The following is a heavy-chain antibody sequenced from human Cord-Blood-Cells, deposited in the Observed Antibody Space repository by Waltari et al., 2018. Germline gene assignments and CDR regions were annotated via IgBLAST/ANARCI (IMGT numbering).Heavy chain of an antibody. CDR1: GFTVSRHY. CDR3: ASHTRTGDAFDI. V-gene: IGHV3-53*02. D-gene: IGHD7-27*01. CDR2: IYSGGST. Sequence: VQLVETGGGLIQPGGSLSLSRAASGFTVSRHYMSWSGQAPGTGLEWVSVIYSGGSTYYADSVKGRFTISRDNSKNTLYLQMNSLRAEDTAVYYCASHTRTGDAFDIWGQGTMVTVSS. J-gene: IGHJ3*02.